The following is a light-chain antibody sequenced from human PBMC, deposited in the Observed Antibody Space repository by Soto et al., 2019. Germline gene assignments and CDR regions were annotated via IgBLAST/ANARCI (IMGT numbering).Light chain of an antibody. J-gene: IGLJ1*01. Sequence: QSALTQPASVSESPGQSITISCTGTSSDVENYNLVSWYQQYPGKAPKLMIFEVSKRPSGVSNRFSASKSGNTASLTISGLQAEDEADYYCCSYAGSTTVFGTGTKLTVL. V-gene: IGLV2-23*02. CDR3: CSYAGSTTV. CDR2: EVS. CDR1: SSDVENYNL.